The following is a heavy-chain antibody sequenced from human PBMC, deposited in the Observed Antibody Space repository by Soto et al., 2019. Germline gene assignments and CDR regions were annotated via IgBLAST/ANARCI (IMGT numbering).Heavy chain of an antibody. Sequence: QVQLVQSGAEVKKPGSSVKVSCKASGGTFSSYAISWVRQAPGQGLEWMGGIIPIFGTANYAQKFQGRVTITADESTSTAYMELSSLRSEDTAVYYCARDREYYDSSGDYYYYGMDVWGQGTTVTVSS. J-gene: IGHJ6*02. CDR3: ARDREYYDSSGDYYYYGMDV. D-gene: IGHD3-22*01. CDR1: GGTFSSYA. CDR2: IIPIFGTA. V-gene: IGHV1-69*01.